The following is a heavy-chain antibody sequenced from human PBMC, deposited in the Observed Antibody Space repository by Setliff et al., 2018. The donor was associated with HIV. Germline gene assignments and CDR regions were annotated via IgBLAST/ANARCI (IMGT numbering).Heavy chain of an antibody. Sequence: PSETLSLTCTVSGGPISSYYWSWIRQPPGKGLEWIGYIYYSGSTNYNPSLKSRVTMSVDTFKNQFSLKLSSVTAADTAVYYCARIYDYGSYYFDYWGQGTLVTVSS. CDR1: GGPISSYY. V-gene: IGHV4-59*01. CDR3: ARIYDYGSYYFDY. D-gene: IGHD4-17*01. J-gene: IGHJ4*02. CDR2: IYYSGST.